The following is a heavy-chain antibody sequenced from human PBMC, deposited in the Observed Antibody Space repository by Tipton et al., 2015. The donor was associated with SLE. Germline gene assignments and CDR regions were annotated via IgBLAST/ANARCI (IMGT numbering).Heavy chain of an antibody. Sequence: QLVQSGAEVKKPGASVKVSCKASGYTFTSYAMNWVRQVPGQGLEWMGWINTNTGNPTYAQGFTGGFVFSLDTSVSTAYLQISSLKAEDTAVYYCARGGVVYAIGGGWFDPWGQGTLVTVSS. CDR3: ARGGVVYAIGGGWFDP. D-gene: IGHD2-8*02. J-gene: IGHJ5*02. CDR2: INTNTGNP. V-gene: IGHV7-4-1*02. CDR1: GYTFTSYA.